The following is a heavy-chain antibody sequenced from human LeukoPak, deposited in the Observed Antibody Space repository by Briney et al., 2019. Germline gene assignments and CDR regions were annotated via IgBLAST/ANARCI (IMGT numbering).Heavy chain of an antibody. CDR3: ARDPVAVAGTDFDY. J-gene: IGHJ4*02. V-gene: IGHV3-74*01. Sequence: GGSLRLSCAASGFTFSSYWMHWVRQAPGKGLGWVSRINSDGSSTIYADSVKGRFTISRDNDKNTLYLQMNSLRAEDTAVYYCARDPVAVAGTDFDYWGQGTLVTVSS. CDR1: GFTFSSYW. D-gene: IGHD6-19*01. CDR2: INSDGSST.